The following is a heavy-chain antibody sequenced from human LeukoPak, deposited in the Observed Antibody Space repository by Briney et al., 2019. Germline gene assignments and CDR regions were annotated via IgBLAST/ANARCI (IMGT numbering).Heavy chain of an antibody. J-gene: IGHJ4*02. Sequence: GASVKVSCKASGDSFSTYAISWVRQAPGQGLEWMGGIFPMFETANYAQRFQGRLTFTADIATSTAYMDLSSLRSEDTAVYYCARGVTSYGTRLTYWGQGTLVTVSS. V-gene: IGHV1-69*06. CDR3: ARGVTSYGTRLTY. D-gene: IGHD3-16*01. CDR1: GDSFSTYA. CDR2: IFPMFETA.